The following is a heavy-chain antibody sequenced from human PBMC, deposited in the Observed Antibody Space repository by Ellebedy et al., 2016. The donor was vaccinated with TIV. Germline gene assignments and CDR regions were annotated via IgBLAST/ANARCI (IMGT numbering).Heavy chain of an antibody. CDR1: GLTFSSHA. V-gene: IGHV3-7*01. Sequence: PGWSLRLSCAASGLTFSSHAMSWVRQAPGKGLEWVANIKQDGSEKYYVDSVKGRFTISRDNAKNSLYLQMNSLRAEDTAVYYCAIPPGIVVYWGQGTLVTVSS. J-gene: IGHJ4*02. D-gene: IGHD3-22*01. CDR3: AIPPGIVVY. CDR2: IKQDGSEK.